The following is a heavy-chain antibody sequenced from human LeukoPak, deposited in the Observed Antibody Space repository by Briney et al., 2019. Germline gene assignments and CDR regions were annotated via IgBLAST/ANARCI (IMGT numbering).Heavy chain of an antibody. J-gene: IGHJ1*01. Sequence: SVKVSCKASGGTFSSYAISWVRQAPGQGLEWMGGIIPIFGTANYAQKFQGRVTITADESTSTAYMELSSLRSEDTAVYYCARTYSSGWYRLEYFQHWARAPWSPSPQ. CDR1: GGTFSSYA. V-gene: IGHV1-69*13. CDR2: IIPIFGTA. CDR3: ARTYSSGWYRLEYFQH. D-gene: IGHD6-19*01.